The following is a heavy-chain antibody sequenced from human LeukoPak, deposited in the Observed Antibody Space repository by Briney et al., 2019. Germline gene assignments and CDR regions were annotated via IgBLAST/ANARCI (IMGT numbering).Heavy chain of an antibody. CDR1: GGPFRGDS. CDR2: INHSAST. J-gene: IGHJ3*02. D-gene: IGHD6-13*01. Sequence: TETLSLTCAVYGGPFRGDSWSWIRQPPGKGLEWIGEINHSASTNYNPSLKSRVTISVDTSKNQFSLNLTSVTAADTAVYYCRTEGLAATGTQWHAVDIWGQGAMVTVSS. V-gene: IGHV4-34*01. CDR3: RTEGLAATGTQWHAVDI.